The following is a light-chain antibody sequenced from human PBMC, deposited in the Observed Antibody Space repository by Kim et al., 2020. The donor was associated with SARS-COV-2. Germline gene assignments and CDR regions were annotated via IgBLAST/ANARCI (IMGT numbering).Light chain of an antibody. Sequence: SYDLTQPPSVSVAPGKTARITCGGNNIGSKSVHWYQQKPGQAPVLVIYYDSDRPSGIPERFSGSNSGNTATLTISRVEAGDEADYYCQVWDSSSDHPNWVFGGGTQLTVL. CDR3: QVWDSSSDHPNWV. V-gene: IGLV3-21*04. CDR2: YDS. J-gene: IGLJ3*02. CDR1: NIGSKS.